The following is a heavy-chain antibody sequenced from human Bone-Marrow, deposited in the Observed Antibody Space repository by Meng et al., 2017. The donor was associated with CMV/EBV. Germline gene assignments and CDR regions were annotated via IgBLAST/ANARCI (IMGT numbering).Heavy chain of an antibody. J-gene: IGHJ3*02. CDR1: GGSFSGYY. D-gene: IGHD2-2*02. CDR2: INHSGST. V-gene: IGHV4-34*01. CDR3: ARELCSITSCYTRAFDI. Sequence: SETLSLTCAVYGGSFSGYYWSWIRQPPGKGLEWIGEINHSGSTNYNPSLKSRVTISVDTSKNHFSLNLISVTAADTALYYCARELCSITSCYTRAFDIWGQGTMVPVSS.